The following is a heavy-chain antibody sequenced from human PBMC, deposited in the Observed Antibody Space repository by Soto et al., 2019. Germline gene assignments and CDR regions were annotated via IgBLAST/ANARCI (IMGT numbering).Heavy chain of an antibody. D-gene: IGHD3-10*01. J-gene: IGHJ1*01. Sequence: SETLSLTCTVSGVSISGYYWSWFRQSPGKGLEWIGYIYYTGSASYSPSLRSRVTMSVDTSKNQFSLELNSVTAADTAVYYCARHYNSGTYPLDHWGHGTRVTVS. CDR3: ARHYNSGTYPLDH. CDR1: GVSISGYY. CDR2: IYYTGSA. V-gene: IGHV4-59*08.